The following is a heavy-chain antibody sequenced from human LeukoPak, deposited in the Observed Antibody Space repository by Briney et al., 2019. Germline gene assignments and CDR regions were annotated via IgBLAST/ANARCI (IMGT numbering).Heavy chain of an antibody. CDR1: GFTFSSYA. Sequence: PGGSLRLSCAASGFTFSSYATSWVRQAPGKGLEWVSAISGSGGSTYYADSVKGRFTISRDNSKNTLYLQMNSLRAEDTAVYYCAKGSGFYSGYAPLDYWGQGTLVTVSS. V-gene: IGHV3-23*01. CDR2: ISGSGGST. D-gene: IGHD5-12*01. J-gene: IGHJ4*02. CDR3: AKGSGFYSGYAPLDY.